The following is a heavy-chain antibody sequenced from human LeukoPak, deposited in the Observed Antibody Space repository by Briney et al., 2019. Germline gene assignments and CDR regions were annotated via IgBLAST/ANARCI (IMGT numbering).Heavy chain of an antibody. Sequence: ASVNVSCTASGYTFTSYDINWVRHATGQGLEWMGWMNPNSGNTGYAQKFQGRVTMTRNTSISTAYMELSSLRSEDTAVYYCARGLDCSGGSWCFYYYYYGMDVWGQGTTVTVSS. J-gene: IGHJ6*02. D-gene: IGHD2-15*01. CDR3: ARGLDCSGGSWCFYYYYYGMDV. V-gene: IGHV1-8*01. CDR1: GYTFTSYD. CDR2: MNPNSGNT.